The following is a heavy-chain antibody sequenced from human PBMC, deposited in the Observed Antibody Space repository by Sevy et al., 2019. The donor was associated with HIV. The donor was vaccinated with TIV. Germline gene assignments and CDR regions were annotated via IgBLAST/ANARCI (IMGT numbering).Heavy chain of an antibody. CDR1: GYTLTKLP. CDR2: FDPEDGET. V-gene: IGHV1-24*01. CDR3: ATLDFWSENPFYGTDV. J-gene: IGHJ6*02. D-gene: IGHD3-3*01. Sequence: VSVKVSCKVSGYTLTKLPMHWVRQAPGKGLEWMGGFDPEDGETIYAQRFKGRVTMTEDTSTDTAYMELSSLRSEDTAVYYCATLDFWSENPFYGTDVWGQGTTVTVSS.